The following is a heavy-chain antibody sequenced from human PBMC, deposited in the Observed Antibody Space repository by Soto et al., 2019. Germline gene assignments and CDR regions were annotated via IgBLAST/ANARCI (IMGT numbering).Heavy chain of an antibody. CDR1: GFAFGGFT. D-gene: IGHD6-13*01. CDR2: ISGSAART. V-gene: IGHV3-23*01. J-gene: IGHJ4*02. Sequence: VQVLESGGGLVQPGGSLRLSCSVSGFAFGGFTMTWVRQAPGKGLEWVSSISGSAARTYYADSVQGRFTISRDNSKSTLYLQMNRLRVEDTAEYYCSRGGVGTTGSCDFWGQGTLVAVSS. CDR3: SRGGVGTTGSCDF.